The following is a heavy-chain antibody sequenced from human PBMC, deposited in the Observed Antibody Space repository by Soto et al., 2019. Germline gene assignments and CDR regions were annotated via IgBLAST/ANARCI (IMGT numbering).Heavy chain of an antibody. CDR2: IYHSGST. Sequence: SETLSLTCAVSGGSISSSNWWSWVRQPPGKGLEWIGEIYHSGSTKYNPSLKSRVTISVDKSKNQFSLKLSSVTAADTAVYYCARGGIAAAGTWFDPWGQGTLVTVSS. CDR3: ARGGIAAAGTWFDP. J-gene: IGHJ5*02. CDR1: GGSISSSNW. D-gene: IGHD6-13*01. V-gene: IGHV4-4*02.